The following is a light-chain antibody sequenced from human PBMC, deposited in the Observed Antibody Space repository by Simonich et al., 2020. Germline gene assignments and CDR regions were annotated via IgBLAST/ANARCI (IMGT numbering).Light chain of an antibody. V-gene: IGLV7-46*01. J-gene: IGLJ3*02. CDR2: DTS. CDR3: LLSYSGAWV. Sequence: QAVVTQEPSLTVSPGGTVTLTCGSSTGAVTSGHYPYWFQQKPGHAPRTLIYDTSNKHSWTPARFSGSLLGGKAALTLSGEQPEDEAEYYCLLSYSGAWVFGGGTKLTVL. CDR1: TGAVTSGHY.